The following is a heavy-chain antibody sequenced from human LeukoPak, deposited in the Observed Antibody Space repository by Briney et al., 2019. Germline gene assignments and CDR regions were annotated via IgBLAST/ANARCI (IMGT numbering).Heavy chain of an antibody. CDR1: GFTFSSYG. V-gene: IGHV3-30*03. D-gene: IGHD2-2*01. Sequence: PGGSLRLSCAASGFTFSSYGMHWVRQAPGKGLEWVAVISYDGSNKYYADSVKGRFTISRDNSKNTLYLQMNSLRAEDTAVYYCARDIADCSSTSYYVAAAGLDYWGQGTLVTVSS. CDR2: ISYDGSNK. J-gene: IGHJ4*02. CDR3: ARDIADCSSTSYYVAAAGLDY.